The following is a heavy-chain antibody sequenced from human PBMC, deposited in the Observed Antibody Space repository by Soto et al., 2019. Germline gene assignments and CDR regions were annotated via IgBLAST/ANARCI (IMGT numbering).Heavy chain of an antibody. CDR3: ARDADILTGSDAFDI. CDR2: ISSGSSYT. D-gene: IGHD3-9*01. V-gene: IGHV3-11*05. Sequence: GGSLRLSCAASGFTFSDYYMSWIRQAPGKGLDLFSYISSGSSYTNYADSVKGRFTISRDNAKNSLYLQMNSLRAEDTAVYYCARDADILTGSDAFDIWGQGTMVTVSS. CDR1: GFTFSDYY. J-gene: IGHJ3*02.